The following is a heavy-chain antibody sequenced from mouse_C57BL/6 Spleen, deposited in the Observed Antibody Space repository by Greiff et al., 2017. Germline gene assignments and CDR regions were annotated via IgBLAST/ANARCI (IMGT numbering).Heavy chain of an antibody. J-gene: IGHJ1*03. CDR3: ARGSYWYCDV. Sequence: EVMLVESGGGLVQPGGSLKLSCAASGFTFSDYYMYWVRQTPEKRLEWVAYISNGGGSTYYPDTVKGRFTISRDNAKNTLYLQMSRLKSEDTAMYYCARGSYWYCDVWGTGTTVTVSS. CDR1: GFTFSDYY. CDR2: ISNGGGST. V-gene: IGHV5-12*01.